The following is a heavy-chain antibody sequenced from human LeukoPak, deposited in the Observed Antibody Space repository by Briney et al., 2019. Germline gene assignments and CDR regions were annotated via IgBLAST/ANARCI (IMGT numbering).Heavy chain of an antibody. Sequence: ASVKVTCKASGYTFTSYDINWVRQATGQGLEWMGWMNPNSGNTGYAQKFQGRVTMTRNTSISTAYMELSSLRSEDTAVYYCARTVVTPRDAFDIWGQGTMVTVSS. J-gene: IGHJ3*02. V-gene: IGHV1-8*01. D-gene: IGHD4-23*01. CDR1: GYTFTSYD. CDR2: MNPNSGNT. CDR3: ARTVVTPRDAFDI.